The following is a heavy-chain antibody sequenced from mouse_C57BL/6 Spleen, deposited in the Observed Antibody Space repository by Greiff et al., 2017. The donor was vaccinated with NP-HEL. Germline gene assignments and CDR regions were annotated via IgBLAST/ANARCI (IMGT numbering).Heavy chain of an antibody. J-gene: IGHJ3*01. Sequence: EVQLQQSGPELVKPGASVKIPCKASGYTFTDYNMDWVKQSHGKSLEWIGDINPNNGGTIYNQKFKGKATLTVDKSSSTAYMELRSLTSEDTAVYYGARRPFYGSSPAWFAYWGQGTLVTVSA. CDR1: GYTFTDYN. D-gene: IGHD1-1*01. V-gene: IGHV1-18*01. CDR3: ARRPFYGSSPAWFAY. CDR2: INPNNGGT.